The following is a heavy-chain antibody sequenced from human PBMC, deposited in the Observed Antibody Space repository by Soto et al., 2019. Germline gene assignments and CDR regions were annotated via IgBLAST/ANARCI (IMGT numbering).Heavy chain of an antibody. CDR2: ISYDGSNK. J-gene: IGHJ4*02. CDR3: AKQTMVRGVSMDY. D-gene: IGHD3-10*01. V-gene: IGHV3-30*18. CDR1: GFTFSSYG. Sequence: QVQLVESGGGVVQPGRSLRLSCAASGFTFSSYGMHWVRQAPGKGLEWVAVISYDGSNKYYADSVKGRFTISRDNSKNTLYLQMNSLRAEETAVYYCAKQTMVRGVSMDYWGQGTLVTVSS.